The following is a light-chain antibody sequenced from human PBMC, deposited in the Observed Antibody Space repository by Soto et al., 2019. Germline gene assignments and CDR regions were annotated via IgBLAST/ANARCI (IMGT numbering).Light chain of an antibody. V-gene: IGKV3-15*01. CDR3: QYYNNWLAT. CDR2: GAS. Sequence: EIVMTQSPATLSVSPGERATLSCRASQSVSSNLAWYQQKPGQAPRLLIYGASTRATGIPARFSGSGSGTEFTLTISSLQSEDFTIYYCQYYNNWLATFGGGTKVDIK. CDR1: QSVSSN. J-gene: IGKJ4*01.